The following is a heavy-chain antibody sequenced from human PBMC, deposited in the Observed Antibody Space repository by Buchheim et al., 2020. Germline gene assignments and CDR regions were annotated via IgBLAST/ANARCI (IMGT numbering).Heavy chain of an antibody. CDR3: ARDYEPAAGSYYYYYGMDV. D-gene: IGHD6-13*01. CDR1: GYSFTSYW. CDR2: IDPSDSYT. Sequence: EVQLVQSGAEVKKPGESLRISCKGSGYSFTSYWISWVRQMPGKGLEWMGRIDPSDSYTNYSPSFQGHVTTSADKSISTAYLQWSSLKASDTAMYYCARDYEPAAGSYYYYYGMDVWGQGTT. J-gene: IGHJ6*02. V-gene: IGHV5-10-1*03.